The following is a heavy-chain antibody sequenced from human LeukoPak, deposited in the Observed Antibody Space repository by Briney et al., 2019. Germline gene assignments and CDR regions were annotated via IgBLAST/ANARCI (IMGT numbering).Heavy chain of an antibody. CDR2: ISSSGSTI. J-gene: IGHJ4*02. CDR1: GFTFSDYY. D-gene: IGHD3-10*01. V-gene: IGHV3-11*01. CDR3: ARLVDGSGSYVRDVEYYFDY. Sequence: GGSLRLSCAASGFTFSDYYMSWIRQAPGKGLEWVSYISSSGSTIYYADSVKGRFTIPRDNAKNSLYLQMNSLRAEDTAVYYCARLVDGSGSYVRDVEYYFDYWGQGTLVTVSS.